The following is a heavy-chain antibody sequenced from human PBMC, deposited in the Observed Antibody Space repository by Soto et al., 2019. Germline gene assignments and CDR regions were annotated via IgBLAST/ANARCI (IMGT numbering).Heavy chain of an antibody. J-gene: IGHJ5*02. CDR1: GGSISSGGYY. Sequence: QVQLQESGPGLVKPSQTLSLTCTVSGGSISSGGYYWSWIRQHPGKGLEWIGYIYYSGSTYYNPSLKRQVTISVDTSKNQFSLKLSSVTAADTAVYYCARAPLTPPLRSGFDPWGQGTLVTVSS. CDR3: ARAPLTPPLRSGFDP. V-gene: IGHV4-31*01. D-gene: IGHD2-15*01. CDR2: IYYSGST.